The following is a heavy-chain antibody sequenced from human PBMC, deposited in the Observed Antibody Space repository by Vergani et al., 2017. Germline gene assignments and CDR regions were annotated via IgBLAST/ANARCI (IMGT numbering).Heavy chain of an antibody. Sequence: EVQLLESGGGLAQPGGSLRLSCAASGFTFRNYAMTWVRQAPGKGLEWVSTLSASDRRTHYADSVKGRFTISRDNAKSSLYLQMNSLRVADTAVYYCARGHPVGSYWGQGTLVTVSS. CDR2: LSASDRRT. CDR3: ARGHPVGSY. CDR1: GFTFRNYA. D-gene: IGHD1-26*01. J-gene: IGHJ4*02. V-gene: IGHV3-23*01.